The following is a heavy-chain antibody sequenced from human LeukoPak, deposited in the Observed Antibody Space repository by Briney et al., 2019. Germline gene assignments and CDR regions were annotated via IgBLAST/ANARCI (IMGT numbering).Heavy chain of an antibody. CDR1: GFTFSSYW. CDR3: ARDLHPGPYYYYYYGMDV. J-gene: IGHJ6*02. Sequence: PGGSLRLSCAASGFTFSSYWMHWVRQAPGKGLVWVSRINSDGSSTSYADSVKGRFTISRDNAKNTLYLQMNSLRAEDTAVYYCARDLHPGPYYYYYYGMDVWGQGTTVTVSS. CDR2: INSDGSST. V-gene: IGHV3-74*01.